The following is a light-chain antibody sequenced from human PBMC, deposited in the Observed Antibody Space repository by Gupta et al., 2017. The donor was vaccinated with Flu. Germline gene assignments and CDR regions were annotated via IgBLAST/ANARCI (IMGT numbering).Light chain of an antibody. CDR3: RHDVNWPWT. V-gene: IGKV2-30*02. CDR2: KIS. CDR1: QSLVHSDGNTY. Sequence: DVVMTQSPLSLSVTVGQPASISCRSSQSLVHSDGNTYLHWFQQRPGQSPRRLIYKISNRDSGVPDRFSGSGSGTEYTLEISRVEAEDVGIYYCRHDVNWPWTFGQGTKVEIK. J-gene: IGKJ1*01.